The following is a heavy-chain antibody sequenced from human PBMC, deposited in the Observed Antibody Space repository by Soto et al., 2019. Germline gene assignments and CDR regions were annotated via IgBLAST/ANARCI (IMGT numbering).Heavy chain of an antibody. J-gene: IGHJ3*01. D-gene: IGHD5-12*01. V-gene: IGHV5-51*01. Sequence: GASLKISCKASGYTFTTYWIGWVRQMPGKGLEWVGIIYPGDSDARYSPSFQGHVTISADKSITTAYLQWSSLKASDTAMYYCATRPRRDGYNPDAFHFWGQGTMVTVSS. CDR1: GYTFTTYW. CDR2: IYPGDSDA. CDR3: ATRPRRDGYNPDAFHF.